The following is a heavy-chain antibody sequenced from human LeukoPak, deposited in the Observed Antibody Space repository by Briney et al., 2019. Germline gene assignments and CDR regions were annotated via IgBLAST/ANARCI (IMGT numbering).Heavy chain of an antibody. CDR3: AAERGYSGYDDGDRYFDY. CDR2: IVVGSGNT. Sequence: SVTVSCKASGFTFTSPAVQWVRQARGQRLDWIGLIVVGSGNTNFAQKFQERVTIPRDMSTSTAYMELRSLRYEDTAVYYCAAERGYSGYDDGDRYFDYWGQGTLVIVSS. V-gene: IGHV1-58*01. CDR1: GFTFTSPA. D-gene: IGHD5-12*01. J-gene: IGHJ4*02.